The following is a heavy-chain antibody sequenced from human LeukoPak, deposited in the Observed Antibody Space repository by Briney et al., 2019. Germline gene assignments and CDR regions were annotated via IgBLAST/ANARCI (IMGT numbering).Heavy chain of an antibody. CDR2: IYYSGST. CDR1: GGSISSYY. D-gene: IGHD2-21*02. Sequence: SETLSLTCTVSGGSISSYYWSWIRQPAGKGLEWIGRIYYSGSTNYNPSLKSRVTISVDTSKNQFSLKLSSVTAADTAVYYCARGYCGGDCYSLSPFDIWGQGTMVTVSS. J-gene: IGHJ3*02. CDR3: ARGYCGGDCYSLSPFDI. V-gene: IGHV4-4*07.